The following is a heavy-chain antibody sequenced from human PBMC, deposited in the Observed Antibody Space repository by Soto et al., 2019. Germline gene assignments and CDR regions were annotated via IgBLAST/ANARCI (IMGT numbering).Heavy chain of an antibody. CDR2: ISGSGGST. CDR3: AKDLYDFWSGYYIAPPTDY. V-gene: IGHV3-23*01. CDR1: GFTFSSYA. Sequence: EVQLLESGGGLVQPGGSLRLSCAASGFTFSSYAMSWVRQAPGKGLEWVSAISGSGGSTYYADSVKGRFTISRDNSKNTLYLQMNCLRAEDTAVYYCAKDLYDFWSGYYIAPPTDYWGQGTLVTVSS. J-gene: IGHJ4*02. D-gene: IGHD3-3*01.